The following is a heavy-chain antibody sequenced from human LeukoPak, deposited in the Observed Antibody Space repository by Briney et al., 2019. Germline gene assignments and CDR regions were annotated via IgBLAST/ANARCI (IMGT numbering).Heavy chain of an antibody. V-gene: IGHV3-7*01. Sequence: PGGSLRLSCAASGFTFSSYWMSWVRQAPGKGLEWVANIKQDGSEKYYVDSVKGRFTISRDSAKTSLYLQINSLRADDTALYFCARGIVVVVGASDHFDYWGQGTLITVSS. CDR3: ARGIVVVVGASDHFDY. CDR2: IKQDGSEK. J-gene: IGHJ4*02. CDR1: GFTFSSYW. D-gene: IGHD2-15*01.